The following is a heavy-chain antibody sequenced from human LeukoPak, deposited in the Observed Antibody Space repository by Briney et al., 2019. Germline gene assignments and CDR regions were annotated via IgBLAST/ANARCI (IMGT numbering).Heavy chain of an antibody. CDR2: IKQDGSEK. CDR3: ARDEGDYDSSGYQLDY. Sequence: PGGSLRLSCAASGFTFSSYWMSWVRQAPGKGLEWVANIKQDGSEKYYVDSVKGRFTISRDNAKNSLYLQMNSLRAEDTAVYYCARDEGDYDSSGYQLDYWGQGTLVTVSS. CDR1: GFTFSSYW. J-gene: IGHJ4*02. D-gene: IGHD3-22*01. V-gene: IGHV3-7*01.